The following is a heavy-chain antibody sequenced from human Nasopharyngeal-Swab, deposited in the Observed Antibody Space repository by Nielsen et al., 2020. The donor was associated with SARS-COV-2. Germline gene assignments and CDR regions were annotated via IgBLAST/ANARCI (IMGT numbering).Heavy chain of an antibody. CDR1: GSTFDDYA. D-gene: IGHD4-17*01. V-gene: IGHV3-9*01. Sequence: GGSLRLSCAASGSTFDDYAMHWVRQAPGKGLEWVSGISWNSGSIGYADSVKGRFTISRDNAKNSLYLQMNSLRAEDTALYYCAKDIGSYGDYVFDYWGQGTLVTVSS. J-gene: IGHJ4*02. CDR2: ISWNSGSI. CDR3: AKDIGSYGDYVFDY.